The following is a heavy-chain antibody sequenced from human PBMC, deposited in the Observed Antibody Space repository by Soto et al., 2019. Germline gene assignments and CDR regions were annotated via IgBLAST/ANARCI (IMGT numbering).Heavy chain of an antibody. CDR2: IIPIFGTA. CDR3: ARDYYDSSGHGAIDAFDI. D-gene: IGHD3-22*01. J-gene: IGHJ3*02. CDR1: GGTFSSYA. Sequence: SVKVSCKASGGTFSSYAISWVRQAPGQGLEWMGGIIPIFGTANYAQKFQGRVAITADESTSTAYMELSSLRSEDTAVYYCARDYYDSSGHGAIDAFDIWGQGTMVTVSS. V-gene: IGHV1-69*13.